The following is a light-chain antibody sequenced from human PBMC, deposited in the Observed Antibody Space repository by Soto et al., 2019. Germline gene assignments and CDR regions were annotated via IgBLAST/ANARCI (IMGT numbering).Light chain of an antibody. V-gene: IGLV7-46*01. CDR2: DTN. CDR3: LLSYRGVGV. Sequence: QAVVTQEPSLTVSPGGTVTLTCGSNTGAVTTGHYPYWFQQKPGQAPRTLIYDTNNKHSWTPARFSGSLLGGKAALTLSGAQPEDEADYCCLLSYRGVGVFGGGTKVTVL. J-gene: IGLJ2*01. CDR1: TGAVTTGHY.